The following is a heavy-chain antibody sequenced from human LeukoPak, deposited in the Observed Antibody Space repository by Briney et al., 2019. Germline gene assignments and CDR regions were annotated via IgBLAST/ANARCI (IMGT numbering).Heavy chain of an antibody. V-gene: IGHV3-74*01. CDR3: ASGSPRGYYDSSGYYRG. Sequence: GGSLRLSCAASGFTFSSYWMHWVRQAPGKGLVWVSRINSDGSSTSYADSVKGRFTISRNNAKNTLYLQMNSLRAEDTAVYYCASGSPRGYYDSSGYYRGWGQGTLVTVSS. J-gene: IGHJ4*02. D-gene: IGHD3-22*01. CDR2: INSDGSST. CDR1: GFTFSSYW.